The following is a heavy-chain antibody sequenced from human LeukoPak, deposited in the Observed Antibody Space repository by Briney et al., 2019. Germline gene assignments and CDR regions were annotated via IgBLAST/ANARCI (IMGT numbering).Heavy chain of an antibody. CDR1: GFTVISNY. Sequence: ERCLRLSRAASGFTVISNYMSWVRQAPCMGLEWVSVIHSGGSTYYADSVKGRFTISRDNSKNTLYLQMNSLRAEDTAVYYCARDDILTGYRDYWGQGTLVTVSS. V-gene: IGHV3-53*01. CDR3: ARDDILTGYRDY. J-gene: IGHJ4*02. CDR2: IHSGGST. D-gene: IGHD3-9*01.